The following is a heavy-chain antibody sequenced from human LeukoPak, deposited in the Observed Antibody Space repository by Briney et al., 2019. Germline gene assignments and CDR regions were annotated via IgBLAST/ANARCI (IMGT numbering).Heavy chain of an antibody. V-gene: IGHV4-34*01. CDR1: GGSFSGYY. Sequence: SSETLSLTCAVYGGSFSGYYWSWIRQAPGKGLEWIGEINHSGSTNYSPSLKSRVTISVDTSKNQFSLKLSSVTAADTAVYYCAIFTIFGVVIVDYWGQGTLVTVSS. CDR2: INHSGST. D-gene: IGHD3-3*01. CDR3: AIFTIFGVVIVDY. J-gene: IGHJ4*02.